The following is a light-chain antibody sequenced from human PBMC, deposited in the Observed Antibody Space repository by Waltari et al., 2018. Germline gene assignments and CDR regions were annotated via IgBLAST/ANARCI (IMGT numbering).Light chain of an antibody. V-gene: IGKV4-1*01. CDR1: QCVSYNSNNQNY. CDR2: WAS. J-gene: IGKJ5*01. Sequence: DLVMTQSPDSLAVSLGERATIHCKSSQCVSYNSNNQNYLAWYQHKPGQPTKLLISWASTRESVVPDRFSGSGSGTDFTLTISSLQPEDVAVYYCQHYSGTSSAFCQGTRLGIK. CDR3: QHYSGTSSA.